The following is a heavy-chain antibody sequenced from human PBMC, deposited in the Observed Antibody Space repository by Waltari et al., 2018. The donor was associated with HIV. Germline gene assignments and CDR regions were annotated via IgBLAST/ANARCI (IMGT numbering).Heavy chain of an antibody. V-gene: IGHV1-18*01. CDR2: LRLFPVNT. CDR1: GFSFSSYR. D-gene: IGHD2-2*01. J-gene: IGHJ6*02. CDR3: ARVGFRDVVVPVHDAMDV. Sequence: QYQLMQSGAEVKKPGASVKVSCKASGFSFSSYRVTCVRQAPGQGTEWRGWLRLFPVNTNCEVKFQGRGNMTRDTSRSTGDMVLRSLRYDDTAVYHCARVGFRDVVVPVHDAMDVWGQGTTVTVSS.